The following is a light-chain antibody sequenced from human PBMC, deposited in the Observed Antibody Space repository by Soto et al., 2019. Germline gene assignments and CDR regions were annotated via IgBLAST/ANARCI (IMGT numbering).Light chain of an antibody. V-gene: IGKV3-20*01. CDR1: QRVSSSY. J-gene: IGKJ2*01. CDR2: GAS. CDR3: QQSGSSYT. Sequence: EIVLTQSPGTLSLSPGERATLSCRASQRVSSSYLAWYQQKPGQAPRLLIYGASSRATGIPDRFSGRGSGTDFCHTISRLDPDDCRVYFRQQSGSSYTCGQPPKLQIK.